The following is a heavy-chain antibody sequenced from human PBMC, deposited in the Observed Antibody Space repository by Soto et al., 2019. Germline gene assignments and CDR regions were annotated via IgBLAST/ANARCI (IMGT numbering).Heavy chain of an antibody. Sequence: PGESLKISCKGSGYSFTSHWIGWVRQMPGKGLEWMGIIYPGNSDTRYSPSCQGQVTISADNSISTAYLQWSSLKASDTAMYYCARQFHPGIAAAGSFPFDIWGQGTMVTVSS. CDR2: IYPGNSDT. CDR1: GYSFTSHW. CDR3: ARQFHPGIAAAGSFPFDI. D-gene: IGHD6-13*01. J-gene: IGHJ3*02. V-gene: IGHV5-51*01.